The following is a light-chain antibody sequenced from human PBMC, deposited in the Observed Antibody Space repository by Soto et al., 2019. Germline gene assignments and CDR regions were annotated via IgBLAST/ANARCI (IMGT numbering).Light chain of an antibody. V-gene: IGKV3-11*01. J-gene: IGKJ4*01. CDR1: QSVRSY. Sequence: EIVFTHSPGTLSLSPGELSTLSCRASQSVRSYLAWYQQKPGQAPRLLIYDASNRATGIPARFSGSGSGTDFTLTISSLEPEDFAVYYCQQRSNWLTFGGGTKVDIK. CDR3: QQRSNWLT. CDR2: DAS.